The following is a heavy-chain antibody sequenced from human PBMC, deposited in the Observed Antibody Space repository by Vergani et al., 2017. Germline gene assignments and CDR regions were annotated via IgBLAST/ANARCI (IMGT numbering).Heavy chain of an antibody. Sequence: VQLVESGGGVVQPGTSLRLSCAASGFIFKNHGMQWVRQAPGKGLEWVANIKQDGSEKYYVDSVKGRFTISRDNAKNSLYLQMNSLRAEDTAVYYCARVKGDCSSTSCYQANWYFDLWGRGTLVTVSS. CDR3: ARVKGDCSSTSCYQANWYFDL. J-gene: IGHJ2*01. CDR1: GFIFKNHG. CDR2: IKQDGSEK. V-gene: IGHV3-7*01. D-gene: IGHD2-2*01.